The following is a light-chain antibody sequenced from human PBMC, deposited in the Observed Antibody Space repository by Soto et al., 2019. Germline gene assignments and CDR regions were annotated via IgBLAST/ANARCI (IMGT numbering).Light chain of an antibody. CDR2: AAS. CDR3: QQYGSSPT. J-gene: IGKJ5*01. Sequence: EIVLTQSPGTLSLFPGERATLSCRASQSLSTSYLAWYRLKPGQAPRLLIYAASSRASGIPDRFSGSGSGTDFTLTISRLETEDFAVYSCQQYGSSPTFGQGTRLEIK. V-gene: IGKV3-20*01. CDR1: QSLSTSY.